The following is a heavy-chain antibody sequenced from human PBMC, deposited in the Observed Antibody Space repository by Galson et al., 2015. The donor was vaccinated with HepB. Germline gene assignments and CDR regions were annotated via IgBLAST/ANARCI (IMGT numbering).Heavy chain of an antibody. CDR2: INPNSGGT. CDR1: GYTFTGAY. Sequence: SVKVSCKASGYTFTGAYIHWVRQAPGQGLEWMGRINPNSGGTNYLQKFQGRVTMTRYTSISTAYVELTSLRSDDTAIYYCARERNSLVLPAAPGWFDPWGQGTLVTVSS. CDR3: ARERNSLVLPAAPGWFDP. D-gene: IGHD2-2*01. J-gene: IGHJ5*02. V-gene: IGHV1-2*06.